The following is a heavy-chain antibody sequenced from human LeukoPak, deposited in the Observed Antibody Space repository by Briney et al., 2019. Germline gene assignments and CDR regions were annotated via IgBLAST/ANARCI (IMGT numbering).Heavy chain of an antibody. CDR2: MNPNSGNT. CDR1: VYTFTSYD. V-gene: IGHV1-8*01. J-gene: IGHJ3*02. CDR3: ARSRFGSSWYQWTNDAFDI. D-gene: IGHD6-13*01. Sequence: ASVKVSRTASVYTFTSYDINWVRQAPGQGLEWMGWMNPNSGNTGYAQKFQGRVTMTRNTSISTAYMELSSLRSEDTAVYYCARSRFGSSWYQWTNDAFDIWGQGTMVTVSS.